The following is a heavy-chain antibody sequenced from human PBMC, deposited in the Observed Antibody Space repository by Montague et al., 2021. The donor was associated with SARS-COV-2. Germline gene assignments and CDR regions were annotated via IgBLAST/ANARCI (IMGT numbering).Heavy chain of an antibody. Sequence: SGTLSLTCTVSGGSINSHYWSWIRQSPGQGLEWIGYVYYRGSTKYNPSLKSRVTISVETSKNQFYLKLTSVTAADAAVYYCARANLVTFGGVIDLFEHWGQGSLVTVSS. CDR1: GGSINSHY. CDR3: ARANLVTFGGVIDLFEH. CDR2: VYYRGST. D-gene: IGHD3-16*02. J-gene: IGHJ4*02. V-gene: IGHV4-59*11.